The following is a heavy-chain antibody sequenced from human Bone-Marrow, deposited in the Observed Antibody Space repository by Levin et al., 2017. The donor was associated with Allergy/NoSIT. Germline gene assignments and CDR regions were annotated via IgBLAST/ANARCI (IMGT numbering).Heavy chain of an antibody. CDR3: ARDQRGLGVGATAN. J-gene: IGHJ4*02. CDR1: GGSISSSGYY. Sequence: MSSETLSLTCTVSGGSISSSGYYWGWIRQSPGKGLEWIGTIYYTGSTWYNLALKSRVSLSLDTSKNQFSLNLSSVTAADTAVYYCARDQRGLGVGATANWGQGTLVTVSS. CDR2: IYYTGST. D-gene: IGHD1-26*01. V-gene: IGHV4-39*07.